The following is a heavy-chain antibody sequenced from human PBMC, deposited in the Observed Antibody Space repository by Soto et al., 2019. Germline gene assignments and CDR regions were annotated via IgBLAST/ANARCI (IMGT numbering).Heavy chain of an antibody. CDR1: GYTFTNYY. Sequence: QVQLVQSGAEVKKPGASVKVSCKASGYTFTNYYIHWVRQAPGQGLEWMGIIHPSGGSTTYAQKFQGRVTMTRDTSTSTVYMELSSLRSDDTAVYYCARESGSKFDPWGQGTLVTVSS. J-gene: IGHJ5*02. D-gene: IGHD3-3*01. CDR2: IHPSGGST. V-gene: IGHV1-46*01. CDR3: ARESGSKFDP.